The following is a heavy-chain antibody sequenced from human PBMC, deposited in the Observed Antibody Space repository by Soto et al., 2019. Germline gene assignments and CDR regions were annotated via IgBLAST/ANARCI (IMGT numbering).Heavy chain of an antibody. D-gene: IGHD3-16*02. CDR3: ARGEGDYVWGSYRYYYYYGMDV. CDR2: ISSSGSTI. Sequence: GGSLRLSCAASGFTFSSYEMNWVRQAPGKGLEWVSYISSSGSTIYYADSVKGRFTISRDNSKNTLYLQMNSLSAEDTAVYYCARGEGDYVWGSYRYYYYYGMDVWGQGTTVTVSS. V-gene: IGHV3-48*03. J-gene: IGHJ6*02. CDR1: GFTFSSYE.